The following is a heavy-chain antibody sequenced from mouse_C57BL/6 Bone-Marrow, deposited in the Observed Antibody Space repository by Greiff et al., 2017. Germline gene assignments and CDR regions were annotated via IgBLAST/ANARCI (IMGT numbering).Heavy chain of an antibody. CDR2: INPGSGGT. J-gene: IGHJ4*01. CDR1: GYAFTNYL. V-gene: IGHV1-54*01. CDR3: ATISWLLPLVDY. D-gene: IGHD2-3*01. Sequence: VQLQQSGAELVRPGTSVKVSCKASGYAFTNYLIEWVKQRPGQGLEWIGVINPGSGGTNYNEKFKGKATLTADKSSSTAYMPLSSLTSEDSAVYFCATISWLLPLVDYWGQGTSVTVSS.